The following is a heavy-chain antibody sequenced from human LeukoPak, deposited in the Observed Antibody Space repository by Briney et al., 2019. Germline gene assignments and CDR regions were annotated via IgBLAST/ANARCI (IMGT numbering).Heavy chain of an antibody. CDR3: ARVGGYGSGSWGEYFDY. V-gene: IGHV4-30-4*01. CDR1: GGSISSGDYY. CDR2: IYYSGST. Sequence: PSQTLSLTCTVSGGSISSGDYYRSWIRQPPGKGLEWIGYIYYSGSTYYNPSLKSRVTISVDTSKNQFSLKLSSVTAADTAVYYCARVGGYGSGSWGEYFDYWGQGTLVTVSS. D-gene: IGHD3-10*01. J-gene: IGHJ4*02.